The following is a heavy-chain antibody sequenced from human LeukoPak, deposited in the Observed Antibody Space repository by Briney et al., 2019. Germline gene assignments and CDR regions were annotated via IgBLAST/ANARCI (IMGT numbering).Heavy chain of an antibody. CDR2: ISASGGDA. Sequence: LPGGSLRLACAASGVTFSTYDMSWVRQAPGKGLEWVSVISASGGDAAYADSVRGRFTISRDNSKNTLYLHMDSLRVEDTAVYYCAKDWRVNNTPNDFWGQGILVTVSS. CDR3: AKDWRVNNTPNDF. D-gene: IGHD3-22*01. V-gene: IGHV3-23*01. J-gene: IGHJ4*02. CDR1: GVTFSTYD.